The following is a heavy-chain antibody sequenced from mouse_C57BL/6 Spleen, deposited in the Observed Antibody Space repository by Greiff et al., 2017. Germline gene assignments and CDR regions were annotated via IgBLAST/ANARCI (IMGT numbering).Heavy chain of an antibody. Sequence: EVKLMESGGGLVKPGGSLKLSCAASGFTFSDYGMHWVRQAPEKGLEWVAYISSGSSTIYYADTVKGRFTISRDNAKNTLFLQMTSLRSEDTAMYYCARSEGSSHYYAMDYWGQGTSVTVSS. J-gene: IGHJ4*01. V-gene: IGHV5-17*01. CDR2: ISSGSSTI. CDR1: GFTFSDYG. D-gene: IGHD1-1*01. CDR3: ARSEGSSHYYAMDY.